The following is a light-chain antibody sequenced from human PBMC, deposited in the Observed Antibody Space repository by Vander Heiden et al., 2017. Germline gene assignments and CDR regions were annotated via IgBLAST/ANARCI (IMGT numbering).Light chain of an antibody. Sequence: VLTQPPSASGTPGQRVTISCSGSSSNIGSNYVYWYQQLPGTAPKLLIYRNNQRPSGVPDRFSGSKSGTSASLAISGLRSEDEADYYCAAWDDSLSGRVFGGGTKLTVI. CDR3: AAWDDSLSGRV. CDR2: RNN. J-gene: IGLJ3*02. CDR1: SSNIGSNY. V-gene: IGLV1-47*01.